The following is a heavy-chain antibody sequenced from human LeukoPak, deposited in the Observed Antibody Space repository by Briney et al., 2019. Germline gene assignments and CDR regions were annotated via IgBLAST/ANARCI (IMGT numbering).Heavy chain of an antibody. CDR1: GGSISSSNW. D-gene: IGHD3-10*01. V-gene: IGHV4-4*02. Sequence: SETLSLTCAVSGGSISSSNWWSWVRQPPGKGLEWIGEIYHSGSTNYNPSLKSRVTISVDKSKNQFSLKLSSVTAADTAVYYCATDHGGSGSYYTLFYWGQGTLVTVSS. CDR2: IYHSGST. J-gene: IGHJ4*02. CDR3: ATDHGGSGSYYTLFY.